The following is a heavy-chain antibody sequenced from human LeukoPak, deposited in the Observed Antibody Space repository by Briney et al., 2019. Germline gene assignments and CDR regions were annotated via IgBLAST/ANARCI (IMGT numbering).Heavy chain of an antibody. D-gene: IGHD3-22*01. Sequence: GGSLRLSCTASGFTFGDYAMSWFRQAPGQGLEWVGFIRSKAYGGTTEYAASVKGRFTISRDDSKSIAYLQMNSLKTEDTAVYYCTSSDSSGLPGDYWGQGTLVTVSS. CDR1: GFTFGDYA. J-gene: IGHJ4*02. V-gene: IGHV3-49*03. CDR2: IRSKAYGGTT. CDR3: TSSDSSGLPGDY.